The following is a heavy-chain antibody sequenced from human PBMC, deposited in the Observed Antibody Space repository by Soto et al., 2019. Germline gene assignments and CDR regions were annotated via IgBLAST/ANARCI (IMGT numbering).Heavy chain of an antibody. J-gene: IGHJ4*02. CDR3: APTGFDY. CDR1: GFTFSNYA. V-gene: IGHV3-23*01. D-gene: IGHD1-1*01. CDR2: ISSSGDIT. Sequence: EVQLLESGGGLVQPGGSLRLSCAASGFTFSNYALSWVRQAPGKGLEWVSIISSSGDITNYADSVKGRFTISRDNSKNTLYLQMNSLRAEDTAVYYCAPTGFDYWGQGTLVTVSS.